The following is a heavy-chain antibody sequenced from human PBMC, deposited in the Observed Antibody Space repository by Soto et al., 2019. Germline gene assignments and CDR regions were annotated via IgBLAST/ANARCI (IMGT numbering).Heavy chain of an antibody. J-gene: IGHJ4*02. Sequence: GGSLRLSCAASGFTFSSYAMSWVRQAPGEGLEWVSAISGSGGSTYYADSVKGRFTISRDNSKNTLYLQMNSLRAEDTAVYYCAKVGAAAGPDRLYFDYWGQGTLVTVSS. D-gene: IGHD6-13*01. V-gene: IGHV3-23*01. CDR2: ISGSGGST. CDR1: GFTFSSYA. CDR3: AKVGAAAGPDRLYFDY.